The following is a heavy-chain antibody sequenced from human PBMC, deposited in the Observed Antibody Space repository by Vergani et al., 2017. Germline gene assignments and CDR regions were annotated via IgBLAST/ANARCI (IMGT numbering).Heavy chain of an antibody. CDR3: ARARVDDFWSGYYYYYYGMDV. V-gene: IGHV1-69*18. D-gene: IGHD3-3*01. Sequence: QVQLVQSGAEVKKPGSSVKVSCKASGGTFSSYAISWVRQAPGQGLEWMGRIIPIFGTANYAQKFQGRVTITADESTSTAYMELSSLRSEDTAVYYCARARVDDFWSGYYYYYYGMDVWGQGTTVTVSS. J-gene: IGHJ6*02. CDR2: IIPIFGTA. CDR1: GGTFSSYA.